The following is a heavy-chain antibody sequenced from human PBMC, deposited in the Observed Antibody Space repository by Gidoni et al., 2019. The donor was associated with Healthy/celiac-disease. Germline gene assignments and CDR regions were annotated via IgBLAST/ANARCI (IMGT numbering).Heavy chain of an antibody. CDR2: ISGSGGST. Sequence: EVQLLESGGGLVQPGWSLRLACAASGFTFSSYAMSLVRQAPGKGLEWVSSISGSGGSTYYADSVKGRFTISRDNSKNTLYLQMNSLRAEDTAVYYCAKDSSGSYEDAFDIWGQGTMVTVSS. CDR1: GFTFSSYA. V-gene: IGHV3-23*01. J-gene: IGHJ3*02. CDR3: AKDSSGSYEDAFDI. D-gene: IGHD1-26*01.